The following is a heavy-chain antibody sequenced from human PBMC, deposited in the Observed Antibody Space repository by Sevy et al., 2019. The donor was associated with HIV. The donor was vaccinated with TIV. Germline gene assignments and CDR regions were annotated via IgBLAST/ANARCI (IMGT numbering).Heavy chain of an antibody. CDR2: IYYSGST. CDR3: ARESPVGIAAAGQDAFDI. Sequence: SETLSLTCTVSGGSISSYYWSWIRQPPGKGLEWIGYIYYSGSTNYNPSLKSRVTISVDTSKNQFPLKLSSVTAADTAVYYCARESPVGIAAAGQDAFDIWGQGTMVTVSS. V-gene: IGHV4-59*01. J-gene: IGHJ3*02. CDR1: GGSISSYY. D-gene: IGHD6-13*01.